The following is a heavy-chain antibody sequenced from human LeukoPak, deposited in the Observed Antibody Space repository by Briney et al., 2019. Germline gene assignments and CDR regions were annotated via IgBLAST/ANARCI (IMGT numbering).Heavy chain of an antibody. D-gene: IGHD2-15*01. V-gene: IGHV3-73*01. CDR1: GFTFSSYA. J-gene: IGHJ4*02. CDR3: TVNYCSGGSCYML. CDR2: IRSKSNNYAT. Sequence: GGSLRLSCAASGFTFSSYAMSWVRQASGKGLEWVSRIRSKSNNYATAYAASVKGRFTISRDDSKNMAYLQMNSLKTEDTAVYYCTVNYCSGGSCYMLWGQGTLVTVSS.